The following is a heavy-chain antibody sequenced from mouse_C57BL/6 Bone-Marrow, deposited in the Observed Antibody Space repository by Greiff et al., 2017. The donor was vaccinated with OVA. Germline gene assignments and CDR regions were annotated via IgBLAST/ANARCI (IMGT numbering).Heavy chain of an antibody. CDR1: GFPITSGYY. D-gene: IGHD1-1*01. V-gene: IGHV12-3*01. CDR2: ITHSGET. CDR3: AGDSYYGSSYDYYAMDY. J-gene: IGHJ4*01. Sequence: VKLMESGPGLVKPSQSLFLTCSITGFPITSGYYWIWIRQSPGKPLEWMGYITHSGETFYNPSLPSPISITRETSKKQFFLQLNSVTTEDTAMYYCAGDSYYGSSYDYYAMDYWGQGTSVTVSS.